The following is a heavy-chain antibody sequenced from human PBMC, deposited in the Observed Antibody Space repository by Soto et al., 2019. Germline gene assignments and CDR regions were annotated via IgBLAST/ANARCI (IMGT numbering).Heavy chain of an antibody. J-gene: IGHJ4*02. D-gene: IGHD3-10*01. CDR2: IQGGGSI. CDR3: ARGEGSGSNALGD. Sequence: EVLLDESGGGFVQPGGSLRLSCAASGFTVSNNYMTWFRQAPGKGLEWVSVIQGGGSISYADSVMDRFTISRDSSKNTVFLDMNSLRPEDTAVYFCARGEGSGSNALGDWGQGTLVTVSS. V-gene: IGHV3-66*01. CDR1: GFTVSNNY.